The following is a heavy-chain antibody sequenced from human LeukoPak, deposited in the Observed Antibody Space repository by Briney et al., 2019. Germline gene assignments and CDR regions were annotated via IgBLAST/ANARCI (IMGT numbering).Heavy chain of an antibody. D-gene: IGHD1-1*01. CDR2: IYLGDSDT. CDR3: ARLLSGTPSQFDY. Sequence: GESLKISCKGSGYSFTSYWIGWVRQMPGKGLEWMGIIYLGDSDTRYSPSFKCQVTISADKSISTAYLQWSSLKASDTALYYCARLLSGTPSQFDYWGQGTLVTVSS. J-gene: IGHJ4*02. CDR1: GYSFTSYW. V-gene: IGHV5-51*01.